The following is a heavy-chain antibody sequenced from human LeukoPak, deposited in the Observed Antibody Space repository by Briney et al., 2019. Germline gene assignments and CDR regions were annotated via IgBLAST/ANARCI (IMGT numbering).Heavy chain of an antibody. V-gene: IGHV3-23*01. D-gene: IGHD6-13*01. CDR3: ARGKEGQQLVPDYYFDY. CDR1: GFTFSSYA. Sequence: GGSLRLSCAASGFTFSSYAMSWVRQAPGKGLEWVSAISGSGGSTYYADSVKGRFTISRDNSKNTLYLQMNSLRAEDTAVYYCARGKEGQQLVPDYYFDYWGQGTLVTVSS. J-gene: IGHJ4*02. CDR2: ISGSGGST.